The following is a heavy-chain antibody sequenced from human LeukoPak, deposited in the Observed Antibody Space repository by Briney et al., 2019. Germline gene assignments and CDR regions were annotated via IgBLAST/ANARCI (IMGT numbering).Heavy chain of an antibody. Sequence: QTPSPTRAISGDSVSSTTAAWDWIRQSPSRGLEWLGRTYYRSKWSSDYAVSVRGRITVSPDTSTNQFSLQLNSVTPEDTAVYYCARYTSSWFFDSWGLGTLVTVSS. CDR3: ARYTSSWFFDS. CDR1: GDSVSSTTAA. CDR2: TYYRSKWSS. J-gene: IGHJ4*02. D-gene: IGHD6-13*01. V-gene: IGHV6-1*01.